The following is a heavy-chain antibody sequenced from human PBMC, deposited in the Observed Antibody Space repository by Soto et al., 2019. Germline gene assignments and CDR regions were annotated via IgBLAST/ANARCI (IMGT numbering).Heavy chain of an antibody. CDR3: AKDGGPSMSFDY. J-gene: IGHJ4*02. V-gene: IGHV3-30*18. CDR2: ISYDGSNK. CDR1: GFTFSSYG. Sequence: ESGGGVVQPGRSLRLSCAASGFTFSSYGMHWVRQAPGKGLEWVAVISYDGSNKYYADSVKGRFTISRDNSKNTLYLQMNRLRAEDTAVYYCAKDGGPSMSFDYWGQGTLVTVSS. D-gene: IGHD2-2*01.